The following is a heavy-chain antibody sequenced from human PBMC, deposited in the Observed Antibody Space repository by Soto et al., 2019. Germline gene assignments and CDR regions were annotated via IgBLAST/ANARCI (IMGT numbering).Heavy chain of an antibody. CDR3: AREGTVDIVAHETWNYFDY. D-gene: IGHD5-12*01. Sequence: EVQLVESGGGVVRPGGSLRLSCAASGFTFDDYGMSWVRQAPGKGLEWVSGISWNGGSTGYADSVKGRFTISRDNAKNPLYLQMNSLRGEDTALSYCAREGTVDIVAHETWNYFDYWGQGTLVTVSS. J-gene: IGHJ4*02. CDR2: ISWNGGST. V-gene: IGHV3-20*04. CDR1: GFTFDDYG.